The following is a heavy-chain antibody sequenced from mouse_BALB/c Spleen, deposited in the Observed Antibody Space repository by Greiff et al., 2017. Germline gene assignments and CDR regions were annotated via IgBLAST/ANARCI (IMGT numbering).Heavy chain of an antibody. CDR3: TTIYYDYEFAD. CDR2: ISSGGSYT. D-gene: IGHD2-4*01. J-gene: IGHJ3*01. Sequence: EVMLVESGGGLVKPGGSLKLSCAASGFTFSSYTMSWVRQTPEKRLEWVATISSGGSYTYYPDSVKGRFTISRDNAKNTLYLQMSSLKSEDTAMYYCTTIYYDYEFADWGQGTLVTVSA. V-gene: IGHV5-6-4*01. CDR1: GFTFSSYT.